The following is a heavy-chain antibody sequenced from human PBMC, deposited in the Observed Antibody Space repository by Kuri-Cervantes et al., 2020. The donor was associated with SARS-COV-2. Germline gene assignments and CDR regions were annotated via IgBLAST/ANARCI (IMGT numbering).Heavy chain of an antibody. Sequence: GESLKISCKGSGYSFTSYWIGWVRQMPGKGLEWMGIIHPGDSDTRYSPSFQGQVTISADKSISTAYLQWSSLKASDTAMYYCARQNCSSTSCYTGPQGWFDPWGQGTLVTVSS. CDR2: IHPGDSDT. CDR3: ARQNCSSTSCYTGPQGWFDP. CDR1: GYSFTSYW. D-gene: IGHD2-2*02. V-gene: IGHV5-51*01. J-gene: IGHJ5*02.